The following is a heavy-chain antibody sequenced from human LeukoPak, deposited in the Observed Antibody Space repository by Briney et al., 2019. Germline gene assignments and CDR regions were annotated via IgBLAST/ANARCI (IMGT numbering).Heavy chain of an antibody. CDR2: IYYSGST. D-gene: IGHD5-18*01. J-gene: IGHJ4*02. Sequence: PSETLSLTCTVSGGSINSGDYYWTWIRQPPGKGLEWIGYIYYSGSTHYNPSLKSRLTLSVDTSKNQFSLKLSSVTAADTAVYYCARADNDGGYSYGWGLGSSWYLDYWGRGTLVTVSS. CDR3: ARADNDGGYSYGWGLGSSWYLDY. CDR1: GGSINSGDYY. V-gene: IGHV4-30-4*08.